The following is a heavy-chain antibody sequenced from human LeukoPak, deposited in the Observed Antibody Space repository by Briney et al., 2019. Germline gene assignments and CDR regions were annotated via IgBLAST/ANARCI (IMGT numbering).Heavy chain of an antibody. CDR2: IYYSGST. CDR1: GGSVSSGSYY. V-gene: IGHV4-61*01. J-gene: IGHJ4*02. CDR3: ARGGYGEYYYDSSGYYLFDY. Sequence: KPSETLSLTCTVSGGSVSSGSYYWSWIRQPPGKGLEWIGDIYYSGSTNYNPSLKSRVTISVDTSKNQFSLKLSSVTAADTAVYYCARGGYGEYYYDSSGYYLFDYWGQGTLVT. D-gene: IGHD3-22*01.